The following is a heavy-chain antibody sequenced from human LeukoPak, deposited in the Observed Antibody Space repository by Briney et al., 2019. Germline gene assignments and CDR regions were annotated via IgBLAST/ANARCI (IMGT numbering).Heavy chain of an antibody. CDR3: ARGSGYSSGWYPYFDY. V-gene: IGHV4-59*01. D-gene: IGHD6-19*01. J-gene: IGHJ4*02. CDR2: IHDSGST. Sequence: SEALSLPFTVSGGSISSYWWSWVRPPPGKAVEWIGTIHDSGSTHYNPSLKGRVTISMDTSKNQFSLELTSVTAADTAVYYCARGSGYSSGWYPYFDYWGQGTLVTVSS. CDR1: GGSISSYW.